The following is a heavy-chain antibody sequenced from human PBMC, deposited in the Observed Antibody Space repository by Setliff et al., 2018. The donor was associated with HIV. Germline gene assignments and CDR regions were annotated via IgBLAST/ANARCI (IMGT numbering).Heavy chain of an antibody. Sequence: SETLSLTCTVSGGSISNYYWSWIRQPPGKGLEWIGYTYYSGSTNYNPSLKNRVTIPIDTSKNQFSLKLSSVTAADTAVYYCARQHYYDSSRRNLMDVWGKGTTVTVSS. V-gene: IGHV4-59*08. D-gene: IGHD3-22*01. CDR2: TYYSGST. J-gene: IGHJ6*03. CDR1: GGSISNYY. CDR3: ARQHYYDSSRRNLMDV.